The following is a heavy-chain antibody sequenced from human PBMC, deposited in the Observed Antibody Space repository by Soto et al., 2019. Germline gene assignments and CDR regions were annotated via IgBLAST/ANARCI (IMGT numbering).Heavy chain of an antibody. CDR3: AKYPHPIAAAGTLYFDY. J-gene: IGHJ4*02. CDR2: IRGSGGST. CDR1: GFTFSSYA. Sequence: EVQLLESGGGLVQPGGSLRLSCAASGFTFSSYAMSWVRQAPGKGLEWVSAIRGSGGSTYYADSGKGRFTISRDNSKNTLYLQMNSLRVEDTAVYYCAKYPHPIAAAGTLYFDYWGQGTLVTVSS. D-gene: IGHD6-13*01. V-gene: IGHV3-23*01.